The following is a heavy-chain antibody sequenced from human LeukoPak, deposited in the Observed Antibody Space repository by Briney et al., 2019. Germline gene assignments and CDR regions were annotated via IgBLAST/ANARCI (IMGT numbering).Heavy chain of an antibody. Sequence: SETLSLTCTVSGDSISNYYWNWIRQSPGTALEWIGYIYTGGSTNYNPSLKSRVTISVDTSKKQFSLKLTSVTAADTAVYYCARGLVDNFWSVNGFHLWGQGTMVTVSS. J-gene: IGHJ3*01. V-gene: IGHV4-4*09. CDR3: ARGLVDNFWSVNGFHL. CDR2: IYTGGST. D-gene: IGHD3-3*01. CDR1: GDSISNYY.